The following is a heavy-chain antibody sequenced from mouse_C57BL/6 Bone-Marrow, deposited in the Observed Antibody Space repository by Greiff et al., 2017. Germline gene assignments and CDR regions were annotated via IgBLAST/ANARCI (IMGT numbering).Heavy chain of an antibody. CDR1: GYTFTSYW. J-gene: IGHJ4*01. Sequence: QVQLQQPGAELVKPGASVKLSCKASGYTFTSYWMQWVKQRPGQGLEWIGEIDPSDSYTNYNQKFKGKATLTVATSSSTAYMQLSSLTSEDSAVYYCARDNSNYVFGYAMDYWGQGTSVTVSS. D-gene: IGHD2-5*01. CDR3: ARDNSNYVFGYAMDY. CDR2: IDPSDSYT. V-gene: IGHV1-50*01.